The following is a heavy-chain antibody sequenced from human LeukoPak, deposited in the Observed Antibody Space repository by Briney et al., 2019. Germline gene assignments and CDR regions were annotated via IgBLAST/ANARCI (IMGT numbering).Heavy chain of an antibody. CDR1: GGSISSHY. V-gene: IGHV4-59*11. D-gene: IGHD1-26*01. Sequence: PSETLSLTCTVSGGSISSHYWSWIRQPPGKGLEWIGYIYYSGSTNYSPSLKSRVTISVDTSKNQFSLKLSSVTAADTAVYYCARGIPGIGYYMDVWGKGTTVTVSS. CDR2: IYYSGST. CDR3: ARGIPGIGYYMDV. J-gene: IGHJ6*03.